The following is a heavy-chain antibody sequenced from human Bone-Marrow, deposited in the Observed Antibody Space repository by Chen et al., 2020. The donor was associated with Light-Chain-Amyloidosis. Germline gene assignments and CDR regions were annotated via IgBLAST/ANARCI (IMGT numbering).Heavy chain of an antibody. Sequence: QVQLQQWGAGLLKPSETLSLTCGVNGGSLRGYYWSWIRQPPGKGLEWIAMINHSGNTYQNPSLKSRVTISVDTSKNQFSLKLGSVIAADTAVYYCARESTRGQVLGESSGYALWGRGTLVTVSS. CDR2: INHSGNT. V-gene: IGHV4-34*01. J-gene: IGHJ2*01. CDR1: GGSLRGYY. D-gene: IGHD3-22*01. CDR3: ARESTRGQVLGESSGYAL.